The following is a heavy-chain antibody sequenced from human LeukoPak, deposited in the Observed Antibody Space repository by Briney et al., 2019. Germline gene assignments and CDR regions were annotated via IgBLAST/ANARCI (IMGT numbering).Heavy chain of an antibody. Sequence: PGGSLRLSCAASGFTFSSYEMNWVRQAPGKGLEWVSYISSSGSTIYYADSVKGRFTISRDNAKNSLYLQMNSLRAEDTALYYCARDVAPSVGSYETGNAFDIWGQGTMVTVSS. J-gene: IGHJ3*02. CDR2: ISSSGSTI. D-gene: IGHD1-26*01. CDR1: GFTFSSYE. V-gene: IGHV3-48*03. CDR3: ARDVAPSVGSYETGNAFDI.